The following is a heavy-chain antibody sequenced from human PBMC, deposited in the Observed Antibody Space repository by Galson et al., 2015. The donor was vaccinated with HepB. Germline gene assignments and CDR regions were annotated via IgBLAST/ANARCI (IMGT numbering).Heavy chain of an antibody. Sequence: SVKVSCKASGFTFPSSALQWVRQARGQRLEWIGWIVVGSGVTNFAQNFRERVTITRDMSTNTARMEPSSLTSNDTAVYYCAAMHYDVVWGYYRDSWFELWGQGTLVTVSS. D-gene: IGHD3-16*02. CDR1: GFTFPSSA. CDR3: AAMHYDVVWGYYRDSWFEL. CDR2: IVVGSGVT. V-gene: IGHV1-58*01. J-gene: IGHJ5*02.